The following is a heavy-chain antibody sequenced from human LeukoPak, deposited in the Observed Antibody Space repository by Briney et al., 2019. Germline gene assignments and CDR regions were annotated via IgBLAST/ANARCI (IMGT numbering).Heavy chain of an antibody. CDR3: ARAPIGSSSWYYFDY. D-gene: IGHD6-13*01. CDR1: GFTFSSYG. V-gene: IGHV3-48*04. CDR2: TSSSSSTI. Sequence: GGSLRLSCAASGFTFSSYGMHWVRQAPGKGLEWVSYTSSSSSTIYYADSVKSRFTISRDNAKNSLYLQMNSLRAEDTAVYYCARAPIGSSSWYYFDYWGQGTLVTVSS. J-gene: IGHJ4*02.